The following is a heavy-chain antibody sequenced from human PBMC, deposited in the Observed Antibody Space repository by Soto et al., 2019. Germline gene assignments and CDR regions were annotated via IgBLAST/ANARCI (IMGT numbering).Heavy chain of an antibody. V-gene: IGHV1-8*01. CDR3: ASTNATAGRHDYYYGMDA. CDR1: GYTFTSYE. CDR2: LNPNSGNT. J-gene: IGHJ6*01. D-gene: IGHD6-13*01. Sequence: ASVKVSSKASGYTFTSYEMNLVRQAPAQGLEWMGWLNPNSGNTGYAQKSQGRVTLPRNTSVSTAYMELSRLRSDDTAVYYCASTNATAGRHDYYYGMDAWGRGTTFTVSS.